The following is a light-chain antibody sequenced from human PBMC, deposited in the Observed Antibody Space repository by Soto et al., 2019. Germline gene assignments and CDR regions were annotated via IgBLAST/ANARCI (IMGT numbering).Light chain of an antibody. CDR3: QPYGSSHPMST. Sequence: EIVLTQSPGTLSLSPGERATLSCRASQSVSSSYLAWYQQKPGQAPRLLIYGASSRATGIPDRFSGSGPGRDLTRTISRLAPEDFAVYFCQPYGSSHPMSTFSQWTKLEI. CDR1: QSVSSSY. CDR2: GAS. V-gene: IGKV3-20*01. J-gene: IGKJ2*01.